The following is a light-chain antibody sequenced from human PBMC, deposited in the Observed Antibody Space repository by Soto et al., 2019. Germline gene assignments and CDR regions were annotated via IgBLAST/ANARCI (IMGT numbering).Light chain of an antibody. CDR1: SSNIGAGYD. J-gene: IGLJ2*01. Sequence: QSVLTQPPSVSGAPGQRVTISCTGSSSNIGAGYDVHWYQQLPGAAPQLLISDNNYRPSAVPDRFSASKSGTSASLAITGLQAEDEADYYCQSYDSSLSGSIFGGGTKLTVL. CDR2: DNN. CDR3: QSYDSSLSGSI. V-gene: IGLV1-40*01.